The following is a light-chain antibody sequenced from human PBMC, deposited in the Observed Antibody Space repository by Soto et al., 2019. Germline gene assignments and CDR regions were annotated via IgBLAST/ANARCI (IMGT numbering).Light chain of an antibody. J-gene: IGKJ1*01. CDR2: AAS. CDR1: QSVADNY. V-gene: IGKV3-20*01. CDR3: QQYGHSPRT. Sequence: EIVLTQSPGTLSLSPGERATLSCKASQSVADNYLAWYQQKPGQAPRLLIYAASRRAIGIPDTFSGSGSGTDFTLTIARLEPEDFAVYYCQQYGHSPRTFGQGTKVEIK.